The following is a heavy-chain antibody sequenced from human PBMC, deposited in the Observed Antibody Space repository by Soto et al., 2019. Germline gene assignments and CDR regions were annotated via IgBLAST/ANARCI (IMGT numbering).Heavy chain of an antibody. J-gene: IGHJ6*02. CDR1: GGTFSTYV. Sequence: QVQLVQSGAEVKKPGSSVKVSCKASGGTFSTYVISWVRQAPGQGLEWMGGIIPVFATTNYAQKFQGRVTITADESMRTGYMELNSLRSEDTAVYYCARGRIAGAATDFYYYGMDVWGQGTSVTVSS. CDR2: IIPVFATT. CDR3: ARGRIAGAATDFYYYGMDV. D-gene: IGHD1-26*01. V-gene: IGHV1-69*12.